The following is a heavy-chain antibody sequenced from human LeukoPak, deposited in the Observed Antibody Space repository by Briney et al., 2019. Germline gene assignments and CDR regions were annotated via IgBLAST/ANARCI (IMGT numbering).Heavy chain of an antibody. CDR1: GYSISSGYY. Sequence: SETLSLTCTVSGYSISSGYYWGWIRQPPGKGLEWIGSIYYSGSTYYNPSLKSRVTISVDTSKNQFSLRLSSVTAADTAVYYCARHDQEMATIFYDYWGQGTLVTVSS. J-gene: IGHJ4*02. CDR3: ARHDQEMATIFYDY. CDR2: IYYSGST. D-gene: IGHD5-24*01. V-gene: IGHV4-38-2*02.